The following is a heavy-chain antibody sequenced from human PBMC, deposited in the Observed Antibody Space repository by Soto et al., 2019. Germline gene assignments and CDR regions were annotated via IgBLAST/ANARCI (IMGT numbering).Heavy chain of an antibody. CDR3: AKDQDWFIPYCRGGSCYGMDV. D-gene: IGHD2-15*01. Sequence: EVQLLESGGGLVQPGGSLRLSCAASGFTFSSYAMSWVRQAPGKGLEWVSAISGSGGSTYYADSVKGRFTISRDNSKNTLYLQMNSLRAEDTAVYYCAKDQDWFIPYCRGGSCYGMDVWGQGTTVTVSS. V-gene: IGHV3-23*01. CDR2: ISGSGGST. CDR1: GFTFSSYA. J-gene: IGHJ6*02.